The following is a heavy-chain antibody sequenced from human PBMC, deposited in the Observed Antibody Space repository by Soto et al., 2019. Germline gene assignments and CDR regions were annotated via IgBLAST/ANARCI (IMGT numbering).Heavy chain of an antibody. CDR1: GNTFTAYS. CDR2: IHPSDSYT. J-gene: IGHJ6*01. V-gene: IGHV5-10-1*01. Sequence: DSLNISCEGLGNTFTAYSISCLRRTPGTGLEWIGKIHPSDSYTNFNPSFRGHVSISVDRSANTAYLQWTSLKASDSGIYYCATTLVETSTTSPVRDGWGHGTKGTVSS. D-gene: IGHD1-1*01. CDR3: ATTLVETSTTSPVRDG.